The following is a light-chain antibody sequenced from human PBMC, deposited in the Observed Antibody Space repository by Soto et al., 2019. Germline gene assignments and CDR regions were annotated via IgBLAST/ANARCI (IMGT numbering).Light chain of an antibody. J-gene: IGKJ5*01. CDR2: DAS. V-gene: IGKV3-11*01. CDR1: QGLYNY. Sequence: EIVLTQSPATLSLSPGERATLSCRASQGLYNYLAWYQQKPGQTPMLLIYDASTSATGIPARFSGDWSGTDFTLTIDTLEPEDFAVYYCQQRISWPITFGQGTRLEIK. CDR3: QQRISWPIT.